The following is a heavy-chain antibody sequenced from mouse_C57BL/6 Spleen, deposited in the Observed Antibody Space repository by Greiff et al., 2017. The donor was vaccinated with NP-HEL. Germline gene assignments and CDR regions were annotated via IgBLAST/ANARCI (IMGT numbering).Heavy chain of an antibody. J-gene: IGHJ4*01. CDR3: AREIHERMDY. CDR2: ISSGGSYT. Sequence: EVQLVESGGDLVKPGGSLKLSCAASGFTFSSYGMSWVRQTPDKRLEWVATISSGGSYTYYPGSVKGRFTISRDNAKNTLYLQMSSLKSEDTAMYYCAREIHERMDYWGQGTSVTVSS. CDR1: GFTFSSYG. V-gene: IGHV5-6*01.